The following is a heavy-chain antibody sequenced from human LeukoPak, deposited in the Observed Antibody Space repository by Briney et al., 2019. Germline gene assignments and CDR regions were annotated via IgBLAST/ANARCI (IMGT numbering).Heavy chain of an antibody. CDR2: IYTSGST. D-gene: IGHD2-15*01. Sequence: PSETLSLTCTVSGGSISSGSYYWSWIRQPAGKGLEWIGRIYTSGSTNYNPSLKSRVTISVDTSKNQFSLKLSSVTAADTAVYYCARDDCSGGSRYHSGWGQGTLVTVSS. J-gene: IGHJ1*01. CDR3: ARDDCSGGSRYHSG. CDR1: GGSISSGSYY. V-gene: IGHV4-61*02.